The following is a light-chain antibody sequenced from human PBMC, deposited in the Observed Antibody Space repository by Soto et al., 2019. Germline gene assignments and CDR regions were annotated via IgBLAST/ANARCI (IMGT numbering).Light chain of an antibody. CDR1: QSVNSNY. J-gene: IGKJ4*01. CDR3: QQYGTSLSLT. Sequence: EIVLMQSPGTLSLSPGERATLSCRASQSVNSNYLAWYQLKPVQAPRLVIYDASRRATGIPDRFSGSGSGTDFTLTISRLEPEDFAVYYCQQYGTSLSLTFGGGTKVDIK. CDR2: DAS. V-gene: IGKV3-20*01.